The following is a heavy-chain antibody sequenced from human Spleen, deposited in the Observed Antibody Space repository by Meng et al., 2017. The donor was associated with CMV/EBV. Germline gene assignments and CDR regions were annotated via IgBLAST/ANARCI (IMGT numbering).Heavy chain of an antibody. J-gene: IGHJ5*02. V-gene: IGHV4-39*07. CDR1: ISGSAYY. Sequence: ISGSAYYWGWIRQPPGKGLEWIGSIYYSGSTYYNPSLQSRVTISVDTSKNQFSLKLTSVTAADTAVYYCARVRIFGAPRALNWFDPWGQGTLVTVSS. CDR2: IYYSGST. D-gene: IGHD3-3*01. CDR3: ARVRIFGAPRALNWFDP.